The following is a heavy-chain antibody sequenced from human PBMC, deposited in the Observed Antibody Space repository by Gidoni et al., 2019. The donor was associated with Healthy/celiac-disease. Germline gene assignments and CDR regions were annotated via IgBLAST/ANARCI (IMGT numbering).Heavy chain of an antibody. CDR3: ANSLPRYYYDSSGYYENSYPYYYYGMDV. V-gene: IGHV3-30*18. CDR1: GFTFSSYG. CDR2: ISYDGSNK. D-gene: IGHD3-22*01. Sequence: QVQLVESGGGVVQPGRSLRLSCAASGFTFSSYGMHWVRQAPGKGLEWVAVISYDGSNKYYADSVKGRFTISRDNSKNTLYLQMNSLRAEDTAVYYCANSLPRYYYDSSGYYENSYPYYYYGMDVWGQGTTVTVSS. J-gene: IGHJ6*02.